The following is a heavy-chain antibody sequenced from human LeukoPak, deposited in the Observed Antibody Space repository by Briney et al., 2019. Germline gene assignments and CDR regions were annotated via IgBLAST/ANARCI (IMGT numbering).Heavy chain of an antibody. D-gene: IGHD1-26*01. CDR1: GGTFSSYA. CDR2: IIPIFGIA. CDR3: ARDRGELLYYFDY. Sequence: ASVKVSCKASGGTFSSYAISWVRQAPGQGLEWMGRIIPIFGIANYAQKFQGRVTITADKSTSTAYVELSSLRSEDTAVYYCARDRGELLYYFDYWGQGTLVTVSS. J-gene: IGHJ4*02. V-gene: IGHV1-69*04.